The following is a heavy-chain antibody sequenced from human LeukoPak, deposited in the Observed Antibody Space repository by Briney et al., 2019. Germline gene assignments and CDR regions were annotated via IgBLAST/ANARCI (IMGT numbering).Heavy chain of an antibody. D-gene: IGHD3-10*01. CDR1: GFTFSGSA. CDR2: IRSKANSYAT. CDR3: TSPSGRGVQNWFDP. Sequence: GGSLRLSCAASGFTFSGSAMHWVRQASGKGLEWVGRIRSKANSYATAYAASVKGRFTISRDDSKNTAYLQMNSLKTEDTAVYYRTSPSGRGVQNWFDPWGQGTLVTVSS. J-gene: IGHJ5*02. V-gene: IGHV3-73*01.